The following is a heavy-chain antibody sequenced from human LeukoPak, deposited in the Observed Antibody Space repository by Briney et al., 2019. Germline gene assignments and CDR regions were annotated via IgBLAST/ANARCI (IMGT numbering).Heavy chain of an antibody. CDR1: GGSFSGYY. Sequence: PSETLSLTCAVYGGSFSGYYWSWIRQPPGKGLEWIGEINHSGSTNYNPSLKSRVTISVDTSKNQFSLKLSSVTAADTAVYYCARCYYDSSGYYLSGYYYYMDVWGKGTTVTVSS. V-gene: IGHV4-34*01. CDR2: INHSGST. J-gene: IGHJ6*03. D-gene: IGHD3-22*01. CDR3: ARCYYDSSGYYLSGYYYYMDV.